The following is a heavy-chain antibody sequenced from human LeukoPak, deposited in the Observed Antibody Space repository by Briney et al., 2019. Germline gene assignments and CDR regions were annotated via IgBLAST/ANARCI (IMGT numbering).Heavy chain of an antibody. D-gene: IGHD3-22*01. J-gene: IGHJ4*02. Sequence: KPSETLSLTCTVSGGSITSSSYYWGWIRQPPGKGLEWIGSIYYSGTTYHNPSLNSRVTIPVDTSKNQFSLKLSSVTAADTAVYYCARHGSGYYSYFDYWGQGTLVTVSS. CDR1: GGSITSSSYY. V-gene: IGHV4-39*01. CDR2: IYYSGTT. CDR3: ARHGSGYYSYFDY.